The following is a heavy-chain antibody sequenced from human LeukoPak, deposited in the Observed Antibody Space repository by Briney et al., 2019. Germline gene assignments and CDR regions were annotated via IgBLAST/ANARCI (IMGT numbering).Heavy chain of an antibody. J-gene: IGHJ3*02. CDR2: IYYSGST. CDR1: GGSISSSSYY. D-gene: IGHD3-3*01. Sequence: PSETLSLTCTVSGGSISSSSYYWGWIRQPPGKGLEWIGSIYYSGSTYYNPSLKSRVTISVDRSKNQFSLKLSSVTAADTAVYYCARDSDFGVVISHAFDIWGQGTMVTVSS. V-gene: IGHV4-39*07. CDR3: ARDSDFGVVISHAFDI.